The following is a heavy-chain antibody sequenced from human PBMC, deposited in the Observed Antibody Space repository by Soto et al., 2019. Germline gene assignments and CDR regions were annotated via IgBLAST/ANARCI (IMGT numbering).Heavy chain of an antibody. CDR3: AKVVEMATVRGYFDY. Sequence: EVQLLESGGGLVQPGGSLRLSCSTSGFTFSTYAMNWVRQAPGKGLEWVSGLSGSGGTTYYADSVRGRFTISRDNSNNTLYLQMNSLRDEDTAVYYCAKVVEMATVRGYFDYWGPGTLVSVSS. J-gene: IGHJ4*02. D-gene: IGHD2-21*01. CDR2: LSGSGGTT. V-gene: IGHV3-23*01. CDR1: GFTFSTYA.